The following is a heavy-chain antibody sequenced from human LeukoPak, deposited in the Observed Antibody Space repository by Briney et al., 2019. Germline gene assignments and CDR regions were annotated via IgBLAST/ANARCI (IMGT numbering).Heavy chain of an antibody. D-gene: IGHD4-23*01. J-gene: IGHJ4*02. Sequence: SETLSLTCAVYGGSFSGYYWSWIRQPPGKGLEWTGEINHSGSTNYNPSLKSRVTISVDTSKNQFSLKLSSVTAADTAVYYCASSSMVVTPSYYWGQGTLVTVSS. CDR2: INHSGST. CDR1: GGSFSGYY. CDR3: ASSSMVVTPSYY. V-gene: IGHV4-34*01.